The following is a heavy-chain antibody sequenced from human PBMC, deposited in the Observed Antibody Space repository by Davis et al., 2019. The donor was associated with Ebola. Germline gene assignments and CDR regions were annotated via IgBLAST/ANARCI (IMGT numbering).Heavy chain of an antibody. J-gene: IGHJ6*02. V-gene: IGHV3-66*02. CDR2: IYSGGST. Sequence: GESLKISCAASGFTVSSKYMNWVRQAPGKGLEWVSVIYSGGSTYYADSVKGRFTISRDTSKNTLYLQMNSLRPEDTAVYFCARDFRSTGYLYYGMDVWGQGTTVTVSS. D-gene: IGHD3-3*01. CDR1: GFTVSSKY. CDR3: ARDFRSTGYLYYGMDV.